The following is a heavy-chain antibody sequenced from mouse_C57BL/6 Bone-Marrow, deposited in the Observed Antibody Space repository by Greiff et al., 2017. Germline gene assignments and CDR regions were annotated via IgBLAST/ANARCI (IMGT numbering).Heavy chain of an antibody. D-gene: IGHD2-3*01. CDR2: INPNNGGT. CDR1: GYTFTDYN. CDR3: ARWGLLYYAMDY. Sequence: VQLKESGPELVKPGASVKIPCKASGYTFTDYNMDWVKQSHGKSLEWIGDINPNNGGTIYNQKFKGKATLTVDKSSSTAYMELRSLTSEDTAVYYCARWGLLYYAMDYWGQGTSVTVSS. V-gene: IGHV1-18*01. J-gene: IGHJ4*01.